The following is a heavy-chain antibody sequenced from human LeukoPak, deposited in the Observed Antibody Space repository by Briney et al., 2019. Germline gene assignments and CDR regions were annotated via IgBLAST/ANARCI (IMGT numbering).Heavy chain of an antibody. J-gene: IGHJ3*02. CDR2: ISYDGSNK. D-gene: IGHD1-26*01. CDR1: GFTFSSYA. V-gene: IGHV3-30*04. CDR3: ARVTSGSSPMAAFDI. Sequence: PGGSLRLSCAASGFTFSSYAMHWVRQAPGKGLEWVAVISYDGSNKYYADSVKGRFTISRDNSKNTLHLQMNSLRAEDTAVYYCARVTSGSSPMAAFDIWGQGTMVTVSS.